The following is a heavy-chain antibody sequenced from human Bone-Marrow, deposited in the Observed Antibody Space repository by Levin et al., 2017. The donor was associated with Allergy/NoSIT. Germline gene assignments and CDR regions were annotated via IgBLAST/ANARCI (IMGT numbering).Heavy chain of an antibody. Sequence: PGGSLRLSCAASGFTFSSYGMHWVRQAPGKGPEWVAVISDDGSNEYYGDSVKGRFTISRDNSKNTLYLQMSSLRAEDTAVYYCAKDIGPYDILSGYTRGVFDYWGQGTLVTVSS. V-gene: IGHV3-30*18. D-gene: IGHD3-9*01. CDR3: AKDIGPYDILSGYTRGVFDY. J-gene: IGHJ4*02. CDR1: GFTFSSYG. CDR2: ISDDGSNE.